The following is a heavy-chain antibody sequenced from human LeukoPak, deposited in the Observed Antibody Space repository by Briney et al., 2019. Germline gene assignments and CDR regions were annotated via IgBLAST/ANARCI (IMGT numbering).Heavy chain of an antibody. D-gene: IGHD4-17*01. Sequence: SETPSLTCAVSGASISSGASSWSWIRQPPGKGLEWVGYIYYSGSTYYNPSLKSRVTISVDTSKNQFSLKLSSVTAADTAVYYCARGDYGDYADYWGQGTLVTVSS. CDR2: IYYSGST. J-gene: IGHJ4*02. V-gene: IGHV4-30-4*07. CDR1: GASISSGASS. CDR3: ARGDYGDYADY.